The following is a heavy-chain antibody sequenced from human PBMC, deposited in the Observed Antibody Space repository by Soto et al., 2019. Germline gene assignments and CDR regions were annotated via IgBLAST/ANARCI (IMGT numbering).Heavy chain of an antibody. D-gene: IGHD1-26*01. J-gene: IGHJ6*02. CDR1: GGTFSSYP. CDR2: IIPFFGTS. Sequence: QVQLVQSGAEVKKPGSSVKVSCEASGGTFSSYPINWVRQAPGQGLEWMGGIIPFFGTSNYAQKFQGRVTMTADDSTSTAYMERRSLRSEDTAGYDGARVGHITNDGMAVWGQGTTVTVSS. V-gene: IGHV1-69*01. CDR3: ARVGHITNDGMAV.